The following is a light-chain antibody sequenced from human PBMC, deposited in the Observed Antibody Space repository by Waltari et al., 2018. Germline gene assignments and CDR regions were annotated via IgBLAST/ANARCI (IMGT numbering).Light chain of an antibody. CDR2: QDN. J-gene: IGLJ2*01. V-gene: IGLV3-1*01. Sequence: SYEVTQPPSVSVSPGQAASITCSGDQLGEKYVSWYQQKPGQSPVLVLYQDNRRPSGIPERFSGSNSNSGNTATLTISGTQAMDEADYHCQAWDGSTLIFGGGTKLTVL. CDR1: QLGEKY. CDR3: QAWDGSTLI.